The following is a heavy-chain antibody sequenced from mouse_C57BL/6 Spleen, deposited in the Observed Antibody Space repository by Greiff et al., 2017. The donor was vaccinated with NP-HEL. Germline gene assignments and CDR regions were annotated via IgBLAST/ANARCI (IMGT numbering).Heavy chain of an antibody. D-gene: IGHD4-1*01. Sequence: EVKLVESEGGLVQPGSSMKLSCTASGFTFSDYYMAWVRQVPEKGLEWVANINYDGSSTYYLDSLKSRFIISRDNAKNILYLQMSSLKSEDTATYYCARDRLGQDWYFDVWGTGTTVTVSS. CDR1: GFTFSDYY. V-gene: IGHV5-16*01. J-gene: IGHJ1*03. CDR2: INYDGSST. CDR3: ARDRLGQDWYFDV.